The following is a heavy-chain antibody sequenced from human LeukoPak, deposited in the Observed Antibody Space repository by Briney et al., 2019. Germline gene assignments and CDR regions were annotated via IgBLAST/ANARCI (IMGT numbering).Heavy chain of an antibody. J-gene: IGHJ3*02. Sequence: SETLSLTCAVYGGSFSGYYWSWIRQPPGKGLEWIGEINHSGSTNYNPSLRSRVTTSVDTSKNQFSLRLNTVTAADTAVYYCATIVRGGASFDIWGRGTMVTVSS. V-gene: IGHV4-34*01. CDR2: INHSGST. CDR3: ATIVRGGASFDI. CDR1: GGSFSGYY. D-gene: IGHD1-26*01.